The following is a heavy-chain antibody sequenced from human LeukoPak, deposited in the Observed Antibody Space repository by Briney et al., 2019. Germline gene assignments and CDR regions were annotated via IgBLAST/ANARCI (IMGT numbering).Heavy chain of an antibody. CDR1: GYTFTSYD. Sequence: ASVKVSCKASGYTFTSYDINWVRQATGQGLEWMGWMNPNSGNTGYAQKLQGRVTMTTDTSTSTAYMELRSLRSDDTAVYYCARGGWWVATDYWGQGTLVTVSS. J-gene: IGHJ4*02. CDR2: MNPNSGNT. V-gene: IGHV1-8*02. CDR3: ARGGWWVATDY. D-gene: IGHD5-12*01.